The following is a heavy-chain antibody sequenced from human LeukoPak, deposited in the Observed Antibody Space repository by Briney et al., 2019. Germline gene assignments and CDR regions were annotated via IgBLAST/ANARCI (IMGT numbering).Heavy chain of an antibody. Sequence: PGGSLRLSCVASGFTFSDYGIHWVRQAPGKGLEWVAVISYDGRKMKYADSVKGRFTISRDNSKDTLSLHMNTLRTEDTAVYYCAREIRGEGFDYWGQGTLVTVSS. CDR2: ISYDGRKM. CDR1: GFTFSDYG. CDR3: AREIRGEGFDY. J-gene: IGHJ4*02. D-gene: IGHD3-10*01. V-gene: IGHV3-30*03.